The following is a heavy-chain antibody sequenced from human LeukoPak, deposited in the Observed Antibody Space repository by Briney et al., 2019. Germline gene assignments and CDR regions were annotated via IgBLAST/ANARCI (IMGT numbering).Heavy chain of an antibody. CDR2: ISSSSSYI. CDR3: ARKSAPHIVVGTAPICT. V-gene: IGHV3-21*01. Sequence: PGGSLRLSCLVSGFTLISYSWNWVGQAPGKGLEWVSSISSSSSYIYYADSVKGRFTISRDNAKNSLYLQMNSLRAEDTAVYYCARKSAPHIVVGTAPICTWGQRTLVTVSS. CDR1: GFTLISYS. J-gene: IGHJ5*02. D-gene: IGHD2-21*02.